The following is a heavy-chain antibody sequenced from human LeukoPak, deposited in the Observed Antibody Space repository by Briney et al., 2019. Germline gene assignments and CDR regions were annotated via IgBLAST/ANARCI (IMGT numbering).Heavy chain of an antibody. CDR3: ARGGRPDY. CDR1: GFTFSSYA. D-gene: IGHD3-10*01. CDR2: ISGGGGST. V-gene: IGHV3-23*01. J-gene: IGHJ4*02. Sequence: PGGSLRLSCSASGFTFSSYAMSWVRQAPGVGLEWVSAISGGGGSTWYADSVKGRFTISRDNSKNTLYMQMNSLRAEDTAVYYCARGGRPDYWGQGTLVTVSS.